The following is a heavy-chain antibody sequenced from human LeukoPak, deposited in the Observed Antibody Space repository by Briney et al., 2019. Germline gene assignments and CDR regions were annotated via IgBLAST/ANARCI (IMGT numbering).Heavy chain of an antibody. CDR1: GGSFSGYY. V-gene: IGHV4-34*01. D-gene: IGHD1-7*01. CDR3: ARDYKGDWNYAWFDP. Sequence: ASETLSLTCAVYGGSFSGYYWSWIRQPPGKGLEWIGEINHSGSTNYNPSLKSRVTISVDTSKNQFSLKLSSVTAADTAVYYCARDYKGDWNYAWFDPWGQGTLVTVSS. J-gene: IGHJ5*02. CDR2: INHSGST.